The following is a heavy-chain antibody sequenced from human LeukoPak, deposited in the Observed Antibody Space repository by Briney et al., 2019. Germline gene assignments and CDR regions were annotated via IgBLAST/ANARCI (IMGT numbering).Heavy chain of an antibody. D-gene: IGHD2-2*01. V-gene: IGHV1-69*05. Sequence: SVKVSCKASGGTFSSYAISWVRQAPGQGLEWMGGIIPIFGTANYAQKFQGRVTITTDESTSTAYMELSSLRSEDTAVYYCARVSSRVPAAFDYWGQGTLVTVSS. CDR1: GGTFSSYA. CDR3: ARVSSRVPAAFDY. J-gene: IGHJ4*02. CDR2: IIPIFGTA.